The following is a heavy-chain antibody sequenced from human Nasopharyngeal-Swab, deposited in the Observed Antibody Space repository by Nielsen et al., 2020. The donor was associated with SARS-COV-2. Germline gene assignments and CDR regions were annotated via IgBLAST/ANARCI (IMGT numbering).Heavy chain of an antibody. CDR2: IEPNSGNP. D-gene: IGHD2-2*01. V-gene: IGHV7-4-1*02. J-gene: IGHJ4*02. Sequence: WVRQAPGQGLEWVGWIEPNSGNPTYAPDFTGRFVLSLDTSVSTTYLRISGLKTEDTAVYYCVRDCYYPCGRTSCFDYWGQGTLVTVSS. CDR3: VRDCYYPCGRTSCFDY.